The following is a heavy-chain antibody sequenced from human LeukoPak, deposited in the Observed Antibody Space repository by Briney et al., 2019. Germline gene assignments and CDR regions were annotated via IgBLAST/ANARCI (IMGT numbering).Heavy chain of an antibody. D-gene: IGHD7-27*01. Sequence: PGGSLRLSCAASGFTFSSYAMSWVRQAPGKGLEWVSAISGSGGSTYYADSVKGRFTISRDNSKNTLYLQMNSLRAEDTAVYHCAKAKVAGAPLYYYYMDVWGKGTTVTVSS. CDR1: GFTFSSYA. V-gene: IGHV3-23*01. J-gene: IGHJ6*03. CDR2: ISGSGGST. CDR3: AKAKVAGAPLYYYYMDV.